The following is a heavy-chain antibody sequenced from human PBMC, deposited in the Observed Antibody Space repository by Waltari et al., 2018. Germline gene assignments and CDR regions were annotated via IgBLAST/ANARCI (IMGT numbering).Heavy chain of an antibody. CDR1: GFTFSIYW. V-gene: IGHV3-7*04. CDR3: ARGAWAFDI. CDR2: INQDGSEK. Sequence: EVQLVESGGGLVQPGGSLRLPCAASGFTFSIYWMSWVRQAPGKGLEWVANINQDGSEKYYVDSVKGRFTISRDNAENSLSLQMNSLRAEDTAVYYCARGAWAFDIWGQGTMVTVSS. J-gene: IGHJ3*02.